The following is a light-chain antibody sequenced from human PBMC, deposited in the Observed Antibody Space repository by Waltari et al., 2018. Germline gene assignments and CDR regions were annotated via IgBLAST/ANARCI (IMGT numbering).Light chain of an antibody. Sequence: DIGMTQSPDSLAVSLGERATINCKTSQSVLYSPNNKNSLAWYQQKQGQPPKLLIYWASTRESGVPDRFSGSGSGTEFTLTISSLQAEDVAVYYCLQYYSSPPVYTFGPGTKLEIK. CDR2: WAS. CDR1: QSVLYSPNNKNS. V-gene: IGKV4-1*01. CDR3: LQYYSSPPVYT. J-gene: IGKJ2*01.